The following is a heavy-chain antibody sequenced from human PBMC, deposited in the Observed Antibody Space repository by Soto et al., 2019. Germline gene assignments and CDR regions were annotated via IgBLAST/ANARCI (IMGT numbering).Heavy chain of an antibody. V-gene: IGHV1-69*12. J-gene: IGHJ4*02. Sequence: QVQLVQSGAGVKKPGSSVKVSCKASGGTFSSYAISWVRQAPGQGLEWMGGIIPIFGTANYAQKFQGRVTITADESTSTAYMELSSLRSEDTAVYYCASDLGYCSGGSCHTPFDYWGQGTLVTVSS. CDR2: IIPIFGTA. D-gene: IGHD2-15*01. CDR3: ASDLGYCSGGSCHTPFDY. CDR1: GGTFSSYA.